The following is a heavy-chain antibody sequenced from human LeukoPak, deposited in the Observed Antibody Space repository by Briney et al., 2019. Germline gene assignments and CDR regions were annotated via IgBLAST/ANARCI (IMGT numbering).Heavy chain of an antibody. CDR1: GGSISSYY. J-gene: IGHJ6*03. CDR2: IYYSGST. V-gene: IGHV4-59*12. CDR3: ARLSVIVGAALEYYYYYMDV. Sequence: SETLSLTCTVSGGSISSYYWSWIRQPPGKGLEWIGYIYYSGSTYYNPSLKSRVTISADKSKNQVSLKLTSVTAADTAVYYCARLSVIVGAALEYYYYYMDVWGQGTTVTVSS. D-gene: IGHD1-26*01.